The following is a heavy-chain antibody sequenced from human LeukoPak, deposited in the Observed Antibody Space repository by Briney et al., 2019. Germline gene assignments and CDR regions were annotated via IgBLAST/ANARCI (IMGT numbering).Heavy chain of an antibody. V-gene: IGHV3-23*01. D-gene: IGHD3-10*01. CDR2: ITGSSGTT. CDR1: GYTFSFYG. Sequence: GGSLRLSCVASGYTFSFYGMTWVRQAPREGLEWVSGITGSSGTTYSADSVKGRFTISRDNSKNTLYLQMNSLRAEDTALYYCAKDHLLGRDYYYMDVWGKGTTVTVSS. J-gene: IGHJ6*03. CDR3: AKDHLLGRDYYYMDV.